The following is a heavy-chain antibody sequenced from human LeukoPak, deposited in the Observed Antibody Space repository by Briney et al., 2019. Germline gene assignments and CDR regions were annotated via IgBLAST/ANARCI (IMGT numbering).Heavy chain of an antibody. CDR3: ARDSGSYDY. D-gene: IGHD1-26*01. J-gene: IGHJ4*02. CDR1: GYTFNGYY. V-gene: IGHV1-18*04. Sequence: ASVKVSCKTSGYTFNGYYMHWVRQAPGQGLEWMGWISAYNGNTNYAQKLQGRVTMTTDTSTSTAYMELRSLRSDDTAVYYCARDSGSYDYWGQGTLVTVSS. CDR2: ISAYNGNT.